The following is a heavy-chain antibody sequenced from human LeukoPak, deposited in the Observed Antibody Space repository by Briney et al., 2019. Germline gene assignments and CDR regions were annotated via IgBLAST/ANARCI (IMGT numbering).Heavy chain of an antibody. CDR2: ISYDGSNK. V-gene: IGHV3-30-3*01. CDR1: GFTFSSYA. Sequence: SGGSLRLSCAASGFTFSSYAMHWVRQAPGKGLEWVAVISYDGSNKYYADSVKGRFTISRDNAKNSLYLQMNSLRAEDTAVYYCARDVRDEYSSGWYPIGYWGQGTLVTVSS. J-gene: IGHJ4*02. D-gene: IGHD6-19*01. CDR3: ARDVRDEYSSGWYPIGY.